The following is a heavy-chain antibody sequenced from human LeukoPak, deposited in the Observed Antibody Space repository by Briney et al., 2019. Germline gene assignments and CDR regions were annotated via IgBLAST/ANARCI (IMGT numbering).Heavy chain of an antibody. CDR2: FDPEDGET. CDR3: ATADFDWLLAFDY. V-gene: IGHV1-24*01. Sequence: ASVKGSCKVSGYTLPELSMLWVRQAPGKGGEGMGGFDPEDGETIYPQKFQRRVTMTEDTSTDTAYVELSSLRAEDTAVYYCATADFDWLLAFDYWGQGTLVTVSS. D-gene: IGHD3-9*01. CDR1: GYTLPELS. J-gene: IGHJ4*02.